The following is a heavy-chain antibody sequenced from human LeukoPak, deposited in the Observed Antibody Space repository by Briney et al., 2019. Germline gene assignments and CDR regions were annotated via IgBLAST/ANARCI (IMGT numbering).Heavy chain of an antibody. Sequence: PSETLSLTCTVSGGSISSGDYYWSWIRQPPGKGLEWIGYIYYSGSTYYNPSLKSRVTISVDTSKNQFSLKLSSVTAADTAVYYCARSGDTYYYDSTPDYWGQGTLVTVSS. CDR3: ARSGDTYYYDSTPDY. D-gene: IGHD3-22*01. J-gene: IGHJ4*02. V-gene: IGHV4-30-4*01. CDR1: GGSISSGDYY. CDR2: IYYSGST.